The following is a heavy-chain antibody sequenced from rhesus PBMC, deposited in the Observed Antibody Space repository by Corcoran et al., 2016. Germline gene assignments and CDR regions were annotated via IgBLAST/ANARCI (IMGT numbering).Heavy chain of an antibody. CDR3: ARITGVLIKGDV. D-gene: IGHD3-34*01. CDR1: GFSLTTGGMG. CDR2: IYWDDSK. V-gene: IGHV2S1*01. J-gene: IGHJ5-1*01. Sequence: QVTLKESGPALVKPTQTLTLTCIFSGFSLTTGGMGVGWLRLPPGKALEWLASIYWDDSKYYTTSLKTRLTISKGTSKNQVVLTMTNMDLVDTATYYCARITGVLIKGDVWGAGVLVTVSS.